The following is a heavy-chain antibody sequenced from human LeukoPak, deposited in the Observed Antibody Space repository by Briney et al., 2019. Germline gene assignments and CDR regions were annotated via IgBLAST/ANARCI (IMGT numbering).Heavy chain of an antibody. J-gene: IGHJ6*02. V-gene: IGHV1-8*01. D-gene: IGHD3-10*01. CDR1: GYTFTSYD. Sequence: ASVKVSCKASGYTFTSYDINWVRQATGQGLEWMRWMNPNSGNTGYAQKFQGRVTMTRNTSISTAYMELSSLRSEDTAVYYCARGRGLGGPYYYYGMDVWGQGTTVTVSS. CDR2: MNPNSGNT. CDR3: ARGRGLGGPYYYYGMDV.